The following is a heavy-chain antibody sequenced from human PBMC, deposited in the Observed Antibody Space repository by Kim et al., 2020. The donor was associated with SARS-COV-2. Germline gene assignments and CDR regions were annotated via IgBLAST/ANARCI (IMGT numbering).Heavy chain of an antibody. V-gene: IGHV6-1*01. J-gene: IGHJ4*02. CDR2: TYYRSRWIY. D-gene: IGHD2-2*01. CDR3: TRAICSTSSCHFDY. Sequence: SQTLSLTCAISGDSFSSNIAAWNWIRQSPSRGLEWLGRTYYRSRWIYGYAVSVKSRITINPDTSKNQFSLQLNSVTPDDTAVYYCTRAICSTSSCHFDYWGQGNLVTVSS. CDR1: GDSFSSNIAA.